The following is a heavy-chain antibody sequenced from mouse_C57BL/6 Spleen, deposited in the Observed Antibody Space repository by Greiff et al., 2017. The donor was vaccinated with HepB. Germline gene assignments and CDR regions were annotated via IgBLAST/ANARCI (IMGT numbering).Heavy chain of an antibody. CDR2: ISSGGSYT. J-gene: IGHJ1*03. V-gene: IGHV5-6*01. CDR3: ARHITPYWYFDV. Sequence: EVQLQESGGDLVKPGGSLKLSCAASGFTFSSYGMSWVRQTPDKRLEWVATISSGGSYTYYPDSVKGRFTISRDNAKNTLYLQMSSLKSEDTAMYYCARHITPYWYFDVWGTGTTVTVSS. CDR1: GFTFSSYG.